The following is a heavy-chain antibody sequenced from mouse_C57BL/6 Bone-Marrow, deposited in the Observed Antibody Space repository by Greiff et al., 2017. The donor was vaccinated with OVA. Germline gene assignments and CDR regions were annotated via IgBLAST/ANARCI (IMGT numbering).Heavy chain of an antibody. V-gene: IGHV5-17*01. CDR2: ISSGSSTI. D-gene: IGHD2-13*01. CDR1: GFTFSDYG. CDR3: GKGGYSDYSYAMDD. J-gene: IGHJ4*01. Sequence: EVKLVESGGGLVKPGGSLKLSCAASGFTFSDYGMHWVRQAPEKGLEWVAYISSGSSTIYYADTVKGRFTISRDNAKNTLFLQMTSLRAEDTAMYYCGKGGYSDYSYAMDDWGQGTSVTVSS.